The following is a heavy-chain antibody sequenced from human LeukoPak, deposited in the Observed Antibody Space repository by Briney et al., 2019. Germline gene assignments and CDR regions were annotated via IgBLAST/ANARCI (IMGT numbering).Heavy chain of an antibody. D-gene: IGHD6-6*01. V-gene: IGHV4-59*01. CDR2: IYYTGST. Sequence: SETLSLTCTVSGGSISSYYWSWIRQPPGKGLEWIGYIYYTGSTNYNPSLTSRVNISVDTSKNQFSLNLTSVTAADTAVYYCARWGSIAVARFDYWGQGTLVTASS. CDR1: GGSISSYY. J-gene: IGHJ4*02. CDR3: ARWGSIAVARFDY.